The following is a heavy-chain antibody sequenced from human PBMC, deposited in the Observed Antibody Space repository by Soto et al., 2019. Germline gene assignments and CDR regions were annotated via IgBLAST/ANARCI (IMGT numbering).Heavy chain of an antibody. Sequence: GGSLRLSCAASGFTFSSYDMHWVRQASGKGLEWVSAIGTAGDTYYPGSVKGRFTISRENAKNSLYLQMNSLRAEDTAVYYCARVASSGWDFDYWGQGTLVTVSS. CDR1: GFTFSSYD. V-gene: IGHV3-13*01. D-gene: IGHD6-19*01. CDR3: ARVASSGWDFDY. CDR2: IGTAGDT. J-gene: IGHJ4*02.